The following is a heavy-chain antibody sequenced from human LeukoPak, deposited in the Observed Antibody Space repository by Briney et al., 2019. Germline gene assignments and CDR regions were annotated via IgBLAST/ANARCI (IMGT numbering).Heavy chain of an antibody. D-gene: IGHD6-19*01. Sequence: ASVKVSCKTSGYTFTGYFLHWVRHAPGQGLERMGRINPNSGGTNCGQKFQDRVTMTRDTSIATAYMELSSLTSDDTAVYYCARVDPASLAVHYWGQGTLITVSS. CDR2: INPNSGGT. V-gene: IGHV1-2*02. CDR1: GYTFTGYF. J-gene: IGHJ4*02. CDR3: ARVDPASLAVHY.